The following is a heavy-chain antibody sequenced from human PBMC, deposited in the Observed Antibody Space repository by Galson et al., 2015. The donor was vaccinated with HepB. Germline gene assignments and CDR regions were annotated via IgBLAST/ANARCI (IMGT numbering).Heavy chain of an antibody. D-gene: IGHD3-22*01. J-gene: IGHJ4*02. V-gene: IGHV3-20*04. CDR2: INWNGGST. CDR1: GFTFDDYG. CDR3: ARGGSGYYLLGSFDY. Sequence: SLRLSCAASGFTFDDYGMSWVRQAPGKGLEWVSGINWNGGSTGYADSVKGRFTISRDNAKNSLYLQMNSLRAEDTALYYCARGGSGYYLLGSFDYWGQGTLVTVSS.